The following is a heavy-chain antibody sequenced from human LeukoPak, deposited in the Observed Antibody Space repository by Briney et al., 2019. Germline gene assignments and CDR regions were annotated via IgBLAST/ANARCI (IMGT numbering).Heavy chain of an antibody. Sequence: GGSLRLSCAASGFTFSSYAMSWVRQAPGKGLEWVSAISGSGGSTYYADSVKGRFTISRDNSKNTLYLQMNSLRAEDTAVYYCARVSGGSGSYSYFDYWGQGTLVTVSS. V-gene: IGHV3-23*01. D-gene: IGHD3-10*01. CDR3: ARVSGGSGSYSYFDY. CDR1: GFTFSSYA. CDR2: ISGSGGST. J-gene: IGHJ4*02.